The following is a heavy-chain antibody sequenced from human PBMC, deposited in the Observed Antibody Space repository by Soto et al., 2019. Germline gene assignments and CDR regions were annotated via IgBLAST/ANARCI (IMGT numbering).Heavy chain of an antibody. CDR1: GGSISSGAYY. J-gene: IGHJ4*02. Sequence: QVQLQESGPGLVKPSQTLSLTCTVSGGSISSGAYYWSWIRQPPGKGLEWLGYIYISGTTYYNPSLHSRITISQDTSKNQFSLKLSSVTAADTAVYYCARAGSSGYYFDYWGQGTLVTVSS. D-gene: IGHD3-22*01. CDR2: IYISGTT. CDR3: ARAGSSGYYFDY. V-gene: IGHV4-31*03.